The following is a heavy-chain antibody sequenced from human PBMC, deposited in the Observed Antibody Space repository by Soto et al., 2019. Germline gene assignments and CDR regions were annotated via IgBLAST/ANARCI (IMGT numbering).Heavy chain of an antibody. Sequence: GSLKVSCNSSGSSFTGYSMRCVRHTPGEGVEWMGGINPKSVNRGYAQKFQGRVTMTRNTSISTAYMELSSLRSEDTAVYYCARVCSGGSCYSDAFDIWGQGTMVTVSS. CDR3: ARVCSGGSCYSDAFDI. CDR2: INPKSVNR. J-gene: IGHJ3*02. D-gene: IGHD2-15*01. V-gene: IGHV1-8*02. CDR1: GSSFTGYS.